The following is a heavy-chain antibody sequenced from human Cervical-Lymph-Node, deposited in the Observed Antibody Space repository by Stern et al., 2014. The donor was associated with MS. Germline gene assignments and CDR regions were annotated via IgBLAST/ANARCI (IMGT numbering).Heavy chain of an antibody. CDR2: FNPSGSRT. Sequence: VQLVQSGAAMRKPGASVKISCEASGYTFNSYYIHWVRQPLGQGLGWVALFNPSGSRTTYAQRFQGRVTVTGDTSTSTVYMELTGLKSEDTAVYYCARVLSLATSDSWGQGTLVVVSS. CDR1: GYTFNSYY. CDR3: ARVLSLATSDS. V-gene: IGHV1-46*02. D-gene: IGHD1-1*01. J-gene: IGHJ4*02.